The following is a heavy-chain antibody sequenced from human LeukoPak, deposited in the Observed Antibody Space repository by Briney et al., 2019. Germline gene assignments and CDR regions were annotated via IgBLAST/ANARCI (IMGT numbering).Heavy chain of an antibody. CDR2: ISGSGGST. CDR1: GFTFSSYA. Sequence: GGSLRLSCAASGFTFSSYAMSWIRQAPGKGLEWVSAISGSGGSTYYADSVKGRFTISRDNSKNTLYLQMNSLRAEDTAVYYCAKFGGALLWFGFDYWGQGTLVTVSS. CDR3: AKFGGALLWFGFDY. D-gene: IGHD3-10*01. J-gene: IGHJ4*02. V-gene: IGHV3-23*01.